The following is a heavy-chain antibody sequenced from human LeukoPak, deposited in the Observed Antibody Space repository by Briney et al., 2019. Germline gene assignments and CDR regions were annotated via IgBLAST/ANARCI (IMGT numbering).Heavy chain of an antibody. J-gene: IGHJ4*02. CDR1: GGSISSYY. D-gene: IGHD3-10*01. CDR2: IYTSGST. V-gene: IGHV4-4*07. CDR3: ARDRLLWFGELLTFDY. Sequence: SETLSLTCTVYGGSISSYYWSWIRQPAGKGLEWIGRIYTSGSTNYNPSLKSRVTMSVDTSKYQFSLKLSSVTAADTAVYYCARDRLLWFGELLTFDYWGQGTLVTVSS.